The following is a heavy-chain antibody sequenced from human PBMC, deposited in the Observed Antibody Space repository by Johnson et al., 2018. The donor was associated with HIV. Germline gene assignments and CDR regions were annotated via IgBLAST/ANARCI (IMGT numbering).Heavy chain of an antibody. V-gene: IGHV3-30*04. J-gene: IGHJ3*01. D-gene: IGHD4-17*01. Sequence: QVQLVESGGGVVQPGRSLRLSCAASGFTFSSYAMHWVRQAPGKGLEWVAVISYDGSNKYYADSVKGRFTIYRDNSKNTLYLQMNNLRVEDTAVYYCARDATPWGGDYVGYAFDLWGQGTVVTVSP. CDR3: ARDATPWGGDYVGYAFDL. CDR2: ISYDGSNK. CDR1: GFTFSSYA.